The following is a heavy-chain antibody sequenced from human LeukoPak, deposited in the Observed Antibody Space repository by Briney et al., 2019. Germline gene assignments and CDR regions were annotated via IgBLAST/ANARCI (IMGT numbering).Heavy chain of an antibody. D-gene: IGHD6-13*01. CDR2: IYYSGST. V-gene: IGHV4-59*01. Sequence: ASQTLSLTCTVSGGSISSYYWSWIRQPPGKGLEWIGYIYYSGSTNYNPSLKSRVTISVDTSKNQFSLKLSSVTAADTAVYYCARDLGIAAAGVNYYGMDVWGQGTTVTVSS. CDR1: GGSISSYY. CDR3: ARDLGIAAAGVNYYGMDV. J-gene: IGHJ6*02.